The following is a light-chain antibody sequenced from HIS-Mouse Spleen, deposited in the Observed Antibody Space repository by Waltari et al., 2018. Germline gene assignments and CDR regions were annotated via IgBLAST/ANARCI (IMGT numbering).Light chain of an antibody. CDR2: GAC. J-gene: IGKJ4*01. V-gene: IGKV3-20*01. CDR3: XXYGSSLXT. Sequence: EXVLTQSXGTXXXXXXXRATLXCRASQSVSSSYLAWYQQKPGQAPRLFIDGACSXXTXIPXXXSGXGXGXXXTLTXSRLEPEDXAVXXXXXYGSSLXTFGGGTKVEIK. CDR1: QSVSSSY.